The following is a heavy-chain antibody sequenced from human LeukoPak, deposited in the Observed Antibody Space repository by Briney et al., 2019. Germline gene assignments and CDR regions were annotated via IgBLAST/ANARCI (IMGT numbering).Heavy chain of an antibody. CDR1: GFTFSNYN. Sequence: GGSLRLSCAASGFTFSNYNMNWVRPAPGKGLEWVSYISSSSGIIYYADSVKGRFTISRDNAKNSLYLQMDSLRVEDTAVYYCATDFNMVFDPWGQGTLVTVSS. V-gene: IGHV3-48*04. D-gene: IGHD2-8*01. J-gene: IGHJ5*02. CDR2: ISSSSGII. CDR3: ATDFNMVFDP.